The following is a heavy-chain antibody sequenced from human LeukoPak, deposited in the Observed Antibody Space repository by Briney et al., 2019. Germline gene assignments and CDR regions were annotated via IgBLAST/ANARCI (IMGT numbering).Heavy chain of an antibody. CDR2: ISAYNGNT. V-gene: IGHV1-18*01. CDR3: ARDSGELSTDDAFDI. D-gene: IGHD3-16*02. Sequence: GASVKVSCKASGYTFTSYGISWVRQAPGQGLEWMGWISAYNGNTNYAQKLQGRVTMTTDTSTSTAYMELRSLRSDDTAMYYCARDSGELSTDDAFDIWGQGTMVTVSS. CDR1: GYTFTSYG. J-gene: IGHJ3*02.